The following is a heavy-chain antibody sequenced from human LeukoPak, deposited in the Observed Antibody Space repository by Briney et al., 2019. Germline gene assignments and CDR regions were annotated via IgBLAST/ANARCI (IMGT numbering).Heavy chain of an antibody. CDR3: AKENWGYNWKYDSSGSGINY. V-gene: IGHV3-23*01. Sequence: GGSLRLSCTASGFTFSNYAMSWVRQAPGKGLHWVSAISGGGGSAYYTDSVKGRFTISRDNSKNTMYLQMNSLRAEDTAIYYCAKENWGYNWKYDSSGSGINYWGQGTLVTVSS. CDR1: GFTFSNYA. D-gene: IGHD3-22*01. CDR2: ISGGGGSA. J-gene: IGHJ4*02.